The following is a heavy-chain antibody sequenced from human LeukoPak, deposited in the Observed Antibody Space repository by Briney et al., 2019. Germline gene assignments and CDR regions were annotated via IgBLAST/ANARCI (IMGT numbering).Heavy chain of an antibody. CDR3: ARLDGERPDY. Sequence: SETLSLTCTVSGGSISSSSYYWGWIRQSPGKGLEWIGSSMYYSWSTYYNPSLKSRVTISVDTSNNQFSLKLTSVTAADTAVYYCARLDGERPDYWGQGTLVTVSS. CDR2: SMYYSWST. D-gene: IGHD4-17*01. CDR1: GGSISSSSYY. V-gene: IGHV4-39*07. J-gene: IGHJ4*02.